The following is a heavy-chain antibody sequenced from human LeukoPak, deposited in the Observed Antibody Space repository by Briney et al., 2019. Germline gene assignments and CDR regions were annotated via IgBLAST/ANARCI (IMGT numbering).Heavy chain of an antibody. D-gene: IGHD5-12*01. V-gene: IGHV3-73*01. J-gene: IGHJ4*02. CDR1: GFTFSGSS. CDR3: TSRGRP. CDR2: IRSKAHSYAA. Sequence: SGGSLKLSCAASGFTFSGSSMQWVRQAPGKGLEWVGRIRSKAHSYAAAYAASVKGRFTISRDDSKNTAYLQMNSLKTEDTAVYYCTSRGRPWGQGTLVTVSS.